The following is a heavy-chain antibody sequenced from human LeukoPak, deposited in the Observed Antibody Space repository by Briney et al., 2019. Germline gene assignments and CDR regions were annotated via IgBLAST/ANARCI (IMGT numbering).Heavy chain of an antibody. Sequence: SETLSLTCTVSGGSISSGDYYWSWIRQPPGKGLEWIGYIYYSGSTYYNPSLKSRVTISVDTSKNQFSLKLSSVTAADTAVYYCARFGWELLFGKSYWYFGLWGRGTLVTVSS. CDR1: GGSISSGDYY. J-gene: IGHJ2*01. CDR3: ARFGWELLFGKSYWYFGL. CDR2: IYYSGST. V-gene: IGHV4-30-4*01. D-gene: IGHD1-26*01.